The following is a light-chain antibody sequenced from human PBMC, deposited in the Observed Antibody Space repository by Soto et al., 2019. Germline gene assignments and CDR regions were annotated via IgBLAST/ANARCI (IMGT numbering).Light chain of an antibody. J-gene: IGKJ3*01. CDR2: DAS. CDR1: QDISNY. Sequence: DIQMTQSPSSLSASVGDRVTITCQASQDISNYLNWYQQKPGKAPKLLIYDASNLETGVPSRFSGSGSGTDFTFTICSLQPEDIATYYCQQYDNLPLTVGPGTKVDIK. V-gene: IGKV1-33*01. CDR3: QQYDNLPLT.